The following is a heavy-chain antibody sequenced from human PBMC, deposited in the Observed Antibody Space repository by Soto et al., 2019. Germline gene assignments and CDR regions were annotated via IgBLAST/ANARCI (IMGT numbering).Heavy chain of an antibody. J-gene: IGHJ4*02. CDR1: GYTFTSYG. Sequence: QVQLVQSGAEVKKPGASVKVSCKASGYTFTSYGISWVRQAPGQGLEWMGWISAYNGNTNYAQKLQGRVTMTTDTSTSTAYMEPRSLRADDTAVYYCARGSRITMVRGELSEYWGQGTLVTVSS. V-gene: IGHV1-18*01. CDR2: ISAYNGNT. CDR3: ARGSRITMVRGELSEY. D-gene: IGHD3-10*01.